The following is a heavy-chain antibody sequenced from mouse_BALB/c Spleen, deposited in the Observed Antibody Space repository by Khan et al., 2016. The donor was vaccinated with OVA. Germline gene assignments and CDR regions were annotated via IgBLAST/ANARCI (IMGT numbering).Heavy chain of an antibody. CDR2: INPTTDYT. CDR3: VNHGSSSAWFTY. V-gene: IGHV1-7*01. CDR1: GYTFTSYW. J-gene: IGHJ3*01. D-gene: IGHD1-1*01. Sequence: QVQLQQSGAELAKPGASVKMSCKASGYTFTSYWMHWVKQRPGQGLEWIGYINPTTDYTEYNQIFKDKAPLTADKSSSTAYKQLSSLTSEDSAVYFCVNHGSSSAWFTYWGQGTLVTVSA.